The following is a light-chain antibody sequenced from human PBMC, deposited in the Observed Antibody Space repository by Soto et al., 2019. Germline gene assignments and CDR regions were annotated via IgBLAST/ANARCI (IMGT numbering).Light chain of an antibody. J-gene: IGKJ5*01. CDR2: XVS. V-gene: IGKV1-33*01. CDR3: QQYDHIST. Sequence: DIQMTQSPSSLSASVGDRVMITWQAYQDDSKSFNLYRERPGEATNVHTYXVSNLETGVPSRFSGSGCGTDFTLTIRGLQPEDLETYCCQQYDHISTFGQGTRLEIK. CDR1: QDDSKS.